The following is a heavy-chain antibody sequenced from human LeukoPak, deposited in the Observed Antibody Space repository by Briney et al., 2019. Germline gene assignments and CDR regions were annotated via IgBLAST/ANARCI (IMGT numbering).Heavy chain of an antibody. CDR2: INHSGST. CDR3: ARSFCSSTSCYGSFDY. D-gene: IGHD2-2*01. Sequence: PSETLSLTCAVYGGSFSGYYWSWIRQPPGKGLEWIGEINHSGSTNYNPSLKSRVTISVDTSKNQFSLKLSSVTAADTAVYYCARSFCSSTSCYGSFDYWGQGTLVTVSS. CDR1: GGSFSGYY. V-gene: IGHV4-34*01. J-gene: IGHJ4*02.